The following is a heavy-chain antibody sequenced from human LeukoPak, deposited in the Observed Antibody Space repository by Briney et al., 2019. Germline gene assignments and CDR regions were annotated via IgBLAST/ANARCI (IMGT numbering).Heavy chain of an antibody. J-gene: IGHJ1*01. D-gene: IGHD6-19*01. CDR2: INPSGGST. CDR3: ARGAPSSGWSFGAEYFQH. CDR1: GYTFTSYY. Sequence: ASVKVSCKASGYTFTSYYMHWVRQAPGQGLEWMGIINPSGGSTSYAQKFQGRVTMTRDTSTSTVYMEPSSLRSEDTAVYYCARGAPSSGWSFGAEYFQHWGQGTLVTVSS. V-gene: IGHV1-46*01.